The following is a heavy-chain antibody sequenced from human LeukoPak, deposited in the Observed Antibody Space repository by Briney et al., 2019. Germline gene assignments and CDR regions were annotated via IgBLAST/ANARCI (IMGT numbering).Heavy chain of an antibody. Sequence: GGSLRLSCAASGFTVSSNYMSWVRQAPGKGLEWVSVIYSGGSTYYADSVKGRFTISRDNSKNTLYLQMNSLRAEDTAAYYCAGTYYYGSGSYYAEFDYWGQGTLVTVSS. D-gene: IGHD3-10*01. V-gene: IGHV3-66*01. CDR2: IYSGGST. CDR3: AGTYYYGSGSYYAEFDY. J-gene: IGHJ4*02. CDR1: GFTVSSNY.